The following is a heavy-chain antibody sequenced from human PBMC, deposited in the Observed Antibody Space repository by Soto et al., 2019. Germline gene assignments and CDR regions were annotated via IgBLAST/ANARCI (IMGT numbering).Heavy chain of an antibody. CDR1: GGSISSGGYY. J-gene: IGHJ5*02. Sequence: SETLSLTCTVSGGSISSGGYYWSWIRQHPGKGLEWIGYIYYSGSTYYNPSLKSRVTISVDTSKNQFSLKLSSVTAADTAVYYCARFNWKGSTNRRFDPWGQGTLVTVSS. CDR2: IYYSGST. D-gene: IGHD1-20*01. CDR3: ARFNWKGSTNRRFDP. V-gene: IGHV4-31*03.